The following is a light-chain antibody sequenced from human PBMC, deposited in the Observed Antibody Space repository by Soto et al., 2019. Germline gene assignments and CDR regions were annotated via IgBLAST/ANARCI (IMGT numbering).Light chain of an antibody. CDR2: GAS. CDR1: QSVDCNY. J-gene: IGKJ4*01. V-gene: IGKV3-20*01. Sequence: EIVLTQSPGTLSLSPGEGATLSCRASQSVDCNYLAWYQKKPGQAPRLLIYGASSRATGIPDRFSGSGSGTDFTLTISRLEPEDFAVYYCQQYGSSRNTFGGGTKVEIK. CDR3: QQYGSSRNT.